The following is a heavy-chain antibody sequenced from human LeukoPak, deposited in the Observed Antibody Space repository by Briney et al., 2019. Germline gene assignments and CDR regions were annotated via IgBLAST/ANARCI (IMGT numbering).Heavy chain of an antibody. CDR2: ISAYNGDT. J-gene: IGHJ3*02. CDR1: GYTFISYG. D-gene: IGHD5-24*01. Sequence: ASVKVSCKASGYTFISYGISWVRQAPGQGLEWMGWISAYNGDTNYAQKLQGRVTMTTDTSTSTAYMDLRSLRSDDTAVYYCARDRTPLRVGWLQEARGAFDIWGQGTMVTVSS. CDR3: ARDRTPLRVGWLQEARGAFDI. V-gene: IGHV1-18*01.